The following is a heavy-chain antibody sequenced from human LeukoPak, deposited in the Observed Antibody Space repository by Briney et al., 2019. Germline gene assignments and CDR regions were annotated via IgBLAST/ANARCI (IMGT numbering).Heavy chain of an antibody. CDR1: GYTFTGYY. Sequence: GASVKVSCKASGYTFTGYYMHWVRQAPGQGLEWMGWMNPNSGNTGYAQKFQGRVTMTRNTSISTAYMELSSLRSEDTAVYYCARGFYGMDVWGQGTTVTVSS. CDR2: MNPNSGNT. CDR3: ARGFYGMDV. J-gene: IGHJ6*02. V-gene: IGHV1-8*02.